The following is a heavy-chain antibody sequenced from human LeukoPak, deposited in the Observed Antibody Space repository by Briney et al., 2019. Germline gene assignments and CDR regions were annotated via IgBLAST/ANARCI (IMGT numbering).Heavy chain of an antibody. J-gene: IGHJ3*02. Sequence: SVKVSCTASGGTFSSYAISWVRQAPGQGLEWMGGIIPIFGTANYAQKFQGRVTITTDESTSTAYMELSSLRSEDTAVYYCARRSYYYDSSGYYSDAFDIWGQGTMVTVSS. CDR2: IIPIFGTA. D-gene: IGHD3-22*01. CDR3: ARRSYYYDSSGYYSDAFDI. V-gene: IGHV1-69*05. CDR1: GGTFSSYA.